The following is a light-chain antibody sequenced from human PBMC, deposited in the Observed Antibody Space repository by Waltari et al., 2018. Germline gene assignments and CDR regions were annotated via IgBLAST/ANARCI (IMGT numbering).Light chain of an antibody. Sequence: EIVMTQSQATLSLSPGDRATLPCRASQYVSSNLAWYQQKPGQAPRLLIYGASTRATGIPGRFSGSGSGTEFTLSISGLQSEDFALYYCQQYNAWPRTFGQGTKVEIK. CDR1: QYVSSN. V-gene: IGKV3-15*01. CDR2: GAS. CDR3: QQYNAWPRT. J-gene: IGKJ1*01.